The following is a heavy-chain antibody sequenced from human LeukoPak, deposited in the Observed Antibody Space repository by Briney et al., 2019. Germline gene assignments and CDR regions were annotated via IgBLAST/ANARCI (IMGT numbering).Heavy chain of an antibody. D-gene: IGHD3-10*01. V-gene: IGHV4-59*01. J-gene: IGHJ5*02. Sequence: SETLSLTCTVSGGSISSYYWSWIRQPPGKGLEWIGYIYYSGSTNYNPSLKSRVTISVDTSKNQFSLKLSSVTAADTAVYYCARVGRRANWFDPWGQGTLVTVSS. CDR2: IYYSGST. CDR3: ARVGRRANWFDP. CDR1: GGSISSYY.